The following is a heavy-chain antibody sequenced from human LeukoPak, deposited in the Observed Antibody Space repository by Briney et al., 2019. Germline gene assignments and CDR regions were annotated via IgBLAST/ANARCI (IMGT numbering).Heavy chain of an antibody. CDR3: ARDYGGSSPFDY. D-gene: IGHD4-23*01. J-gene: IGHJ4*02. CDR1: GFTFTTYG. CDR2: VSPSGDIT. V-gene: IGHV3-23*01. Sequence: GGSLRLSCAASGFTFTTYGMNWVRQAPGKGLEWVSGVSPSGDITYYADSVKGRFTISRDNAKNSLYLQMNSLRAEDTAVYYCARDYGGSSPFDYWGQGTLVTVSS.